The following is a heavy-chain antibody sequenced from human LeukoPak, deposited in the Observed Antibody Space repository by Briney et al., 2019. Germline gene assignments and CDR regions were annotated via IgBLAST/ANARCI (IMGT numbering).Heavy chain of an antibody. CDR3: ASGYSSSWAHD. V-gene: IGHV1-46*01. D-gene: IGHD6-13*01. CDR2: INPSGGST. CDR1: GYTFTSYY. Sequence: ASVKVSCKASGYTFTSYYMHWVRQAPGQGLGWMGIINPSGGSTSYAQKFQGRVTMTRDTSTSTVYMELSSVRSEDTAVYYCASGYSSSWAHDWGQGTLVTVSS. J-gene: IGHJ4*02.